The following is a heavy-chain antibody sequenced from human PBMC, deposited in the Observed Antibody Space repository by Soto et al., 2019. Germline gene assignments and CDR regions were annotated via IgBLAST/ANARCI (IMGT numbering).Heavy chain of an antibody. CDR2: ISYDGSIK. CDR1: GFTFSTYA. J-gene: IGHJ6*02. D-gene: IGHD2-21*01. CDR3: ARDRAEKTVDYYYGMDV. V-gene: IGHV3-30-3*01. Sequence: GGSLRLSCVASGFTFSTYAMHWVRQAPGKGLEWVALISYDGSIKVYADSVEGRFTVSRDNSKNTLYLQMTSLRKEDTAVFYCARDRAEKTVDYYYGMDVWGQGTTVSVSS.